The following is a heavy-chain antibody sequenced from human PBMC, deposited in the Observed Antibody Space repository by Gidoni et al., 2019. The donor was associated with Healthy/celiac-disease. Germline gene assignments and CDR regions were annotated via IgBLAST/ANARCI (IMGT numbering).Heavy chain of an antibody. J-gene: IGHJ4*02. CDR1: GGSFSGYY. D-gene: IGHD3-16*01. CDR3: ARGSRVARGNLDY. Sequence: QVQLQQWGAGLWTPSETLSLTCAVYGGSFSGYYWSWIRQPPGKGLEWMWEINHSGSTNYDPSLKRRVTISVDTSKNQFALQLSSVTAADTAVYYCARGSRVARGNLDYWGQGTLVTVSS. CDR2: INHSGST. V-gene: IGHV4-34*01.